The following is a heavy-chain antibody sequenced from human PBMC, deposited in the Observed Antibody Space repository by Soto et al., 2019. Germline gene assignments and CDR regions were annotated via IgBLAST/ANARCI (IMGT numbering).Heavy chain of an antibody. D-gene: IGHD5-12*01. CDR1: GFTFSRYG. V-gene: IGHV3-33*01. CDR3: ASAWGLRPNSYCYGMDV. J-gene: IGHJ6*02. CDR2: IWNDGSNQ. Sequence: QVQLVESGGGVVQPGRSLRLSCTASGFTFSRYGIHWVRQAPGKGLEWVAGIWNDGSNQNYADSVKGRFTISRDNSKDTIDLQMKSLRAEATALYYCASAWGLRPNSYCYGMDVGGQGTTVTVSS.